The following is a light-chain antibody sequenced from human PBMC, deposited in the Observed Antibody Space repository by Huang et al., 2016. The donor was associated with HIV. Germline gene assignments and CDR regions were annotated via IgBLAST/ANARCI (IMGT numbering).Light chain of an antibody. Sequence: DIQMTQSPSTLSASVGDRVTITCRASQSISSWLAWYQQKTGKAHKLLNYKASNLESGVPSRLGGSGSGTEFTLTISSLQPDDFATYYCQQYNSYPLTFGGGTKVQIK. CDR1: QSISSW. CDR2: KAS. CDR3: QQYNSYPLT. V-gene: IGKV1-5*03. J-gene: IGKJ4*01.